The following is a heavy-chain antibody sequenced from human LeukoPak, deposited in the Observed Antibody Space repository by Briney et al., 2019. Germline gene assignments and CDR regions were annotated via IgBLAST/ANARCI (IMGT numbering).Heavy chain of an antibody. CDR3: ATVGPGPRGVVAAIDY. CDR1: GYTLTELS. CDR2: FDPDDGET. V-gene: IGHV1-24*01. J-gene: IGHJ4*02. D-gene: IGHD2-15*01. Sequence: GASVKVSCKVSGYTLTELSMHWVRQAPGKGLEWVGGFDPDDGETIYAQKVQGIVTMTEDTSTDTAYMGLSSLGSEDTAVYYWATVGPGPRGVVAAIDYWGQGTLVTVSS.